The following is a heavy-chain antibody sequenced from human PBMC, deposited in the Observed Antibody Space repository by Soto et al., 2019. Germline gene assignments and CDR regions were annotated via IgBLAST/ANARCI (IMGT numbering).Heavy chain of an antibody. CDR3: ARGLSEYSSH. D-gene: IGHD6-6*01. J-gene: IGHJ4*02. Sequence: SETLSLTCAVYGGSFSGYYWSWIRQPPGKGLEWIGEIHHSGSTNYNPSLKSRVTISVATSKNQFSLKLSSVTAADTAVYYCARGLSEYSSHWGQGTLVTVSS. V-gene: IGHV4-34*01. CDR1: GGSFSGYY. CDR2: IHHSGST.